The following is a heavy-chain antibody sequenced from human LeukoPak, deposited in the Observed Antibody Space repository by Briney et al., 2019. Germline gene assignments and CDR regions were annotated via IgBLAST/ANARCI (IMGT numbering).Heavy chain of an antibody. CDR1: GFTFSNYA. J-gene: IGHJ4*02. D-gene: IGHD3-22*01. V-gene: IGHV3-23*01. Sequence: GGSLRLSCAASGFTFSNYAMSWVRQAPGKGLEWVSAISGSGGSTYYADSVKGRFTISRDNSKNTLYLQMNSLRAEDTAVYYCAKEYYYDTSGSTGGFDYWGQGTLVTVSS. CDR2: ISGSGGST. CDR3: AKEYYYDTSGSTGGFDY.